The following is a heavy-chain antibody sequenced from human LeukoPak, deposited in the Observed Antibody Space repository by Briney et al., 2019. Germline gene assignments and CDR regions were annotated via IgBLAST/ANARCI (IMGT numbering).Heavy chain of an antibody. CDR3: GREWGASDY. Sequence: GVSLRLSWAPAGLTVSRNYMSWVRQAPGKGLGWDSAIYSGGSTYYADSVKGRLTISRENSKNKPYLQLNSLGWEDRAAYSVGREWGASDYWGQGTLVTVSS. J-gene: IGHJ4*02. V-gene: IGHV3-66*01. CDR1: GLTVSRNY. D-gene: IGHD1-26*01. CDR2: IYSGGST.